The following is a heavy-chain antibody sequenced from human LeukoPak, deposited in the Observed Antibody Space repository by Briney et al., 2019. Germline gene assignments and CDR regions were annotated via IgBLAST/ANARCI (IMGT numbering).Heavy chain of an antibody. CDR1: GGSFSGYY. J-gene: IGHJ5*02. D-gene: IGHD6-13*01. V-gene: IGHV4-34*01. CDR3: ARRSRGYSSRWDP. Sequence: SETLSLTCAVYGGSFSGYYWSWIRQPPGKGLEWIGEINHSGSTNYNPSLKSRVTISVDTSKNQFSLKLSSVTAADTAVYYCARRSRGYSSRWDPWGQGTLVTVSS. CDR2: INHSGST.